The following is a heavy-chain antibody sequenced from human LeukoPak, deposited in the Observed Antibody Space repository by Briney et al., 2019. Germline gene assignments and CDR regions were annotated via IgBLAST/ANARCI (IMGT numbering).Heavy chain of an antibody. D-gene: IGHD6-13*01. J-gene: IGHJ4*02. V-gene: IGHV3-7*01. Sequence: GGSLRLSCEASGFTFRDYWMTWVRQAPGEGLEWVANVKQDGTEKFYVDSVKGRFTISRDNGKNSLYLQMNSLRVEDTAMYYCARAGGTSWADYWGQGTLVTVSS. CDR1: GFTFRDYW. CDR2: VKQDGTEK. CDR3: ARAGGTSWADY.